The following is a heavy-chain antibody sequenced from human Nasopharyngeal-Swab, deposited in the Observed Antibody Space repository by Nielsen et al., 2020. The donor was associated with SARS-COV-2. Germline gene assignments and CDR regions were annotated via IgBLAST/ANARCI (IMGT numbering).Heavy chain of an antibody. V-gene: IGHV1-18*04. CDR2: ISGYNGNT. D-gene: IGHD3-22*01. Sequence: ASVKVSCKASGYTFTSYGINWVRQAPGQGLEWMGWISGYNGNTIYARKVQDRVTVTTDTSTSTAYMELWGLRSDDTAVYYCARDSNHYHSSGQYLGGGSTTGFDIWGQGTMLTVSS. CDR1: GYTFTSYG. J-gene: IGHJ3*02. CDR3: ARDSNHYHSSGQYLGGGSTTGFDI.